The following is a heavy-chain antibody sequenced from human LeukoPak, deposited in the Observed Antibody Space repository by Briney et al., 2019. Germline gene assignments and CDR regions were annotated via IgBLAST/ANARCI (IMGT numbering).Heavy chain of an antibody. CDR1: GXSFTSYC. CDR2: IDPSDSYT. Sequence: GESLKISFKGSGXSFTSYCISWVRQMPGKGLEWMGRIDPSDSYTNYSPSFQGHVTISADKSISTAYLQWSSLKASDTAMYYCARWETTGYSSGWSDYWGQGTLVTVSS. D-gene: IGHD6-19*01. J-gene: IGHJ4*02. CDR3: ARWETTGYSSGWSDY. V-gene: IGHV5-10-1*01.